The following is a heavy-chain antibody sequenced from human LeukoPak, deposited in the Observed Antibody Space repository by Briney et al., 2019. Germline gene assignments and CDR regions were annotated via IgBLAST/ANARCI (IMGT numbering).Heavy chain of an antibody. Sequence: SETLSLTCAVSGDSISNGYYCVWIRQPPGKGLEWIGSIYHSGSTYYNPSLKSRVTISVDTSKNQFSLKLSSVTAADTAVYYCAKDRGVRSDIWGQGTMVTVSS. CDR3: AKDRGVRSDI. CDR2: IYHSGST. V-gene: IGHV4-38-2*02. D-gene: IGHD4-17*01. J-gene: IGHJ3*02. CDR1: GDSISNGYY.